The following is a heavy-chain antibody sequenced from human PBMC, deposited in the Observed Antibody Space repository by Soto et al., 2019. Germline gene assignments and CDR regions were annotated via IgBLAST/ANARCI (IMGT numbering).Heavy chain of an antibody. D-gene: IGHD4-4*01. Sequence: EVHLVESGGGLIQPGGSLRLSCAVSGFTVSSNYMSWVRQAPGKGLEWVSVISDDGRTSYEDSVKGRFTISRDNSKNTLSLQLNSRRAEDMAVYYWARAYSVSQFPWSFDIWGRGTLVTVSS. J-gene: IGHJ2*01. CDR2: ISDDGRT. CDR1: GFTVSSNY. CDR3: ARAYSVSQFPWSFDI. V-gene: IGHV3-53*01.